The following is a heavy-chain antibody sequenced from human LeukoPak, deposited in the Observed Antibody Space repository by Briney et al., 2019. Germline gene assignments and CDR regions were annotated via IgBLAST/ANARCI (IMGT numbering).Heavy chain of an antibody. V-gene: IGHV1-18*01. CDR1: GYTFTSYG. CDR2: ISAYNGNT. D-gene: IGHD3-10*01. J-gene: IGHJ4*02. Sequence: ASVKVSCKASGYTFTSYGISWVRQAPGQGLEWMGWISAYNGNTNYAQKLQGRVTMTTDTSTSTAYMELRSLRSDDTAVYYCARDIKRGITKGGSDHWGQGTLVTVSS. CDR3: ARDIKRGITKGGSDH.